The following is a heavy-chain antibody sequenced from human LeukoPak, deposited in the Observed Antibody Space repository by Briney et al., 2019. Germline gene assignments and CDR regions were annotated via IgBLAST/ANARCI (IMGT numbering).Heavy chain of an antibody. J-gene: IGHJ5*02. D-gene: IGHD7-27*01. V-gene: IGHV4-30-4*02. CDR1: GGSISSDGYY. CDR2: IYYSGSA. Sequence: SETLSLTCTVSGGSISSDGYYWSWIRQPPGKGLEWIGYIYYSGSAYYNPSLKRRVTISVDTSKNQFSLKLSSVTAADTAVYYCARGHLTWGSWFDPWGQGTLVTVSS. CDR3: ARGHLTWGSWFDP.